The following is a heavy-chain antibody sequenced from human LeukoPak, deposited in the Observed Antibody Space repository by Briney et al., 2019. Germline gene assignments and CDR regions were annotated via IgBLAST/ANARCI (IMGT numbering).Heavy chain of an antibody. CDR1: GGSISGYY. CDR2: IYYSGST. CDR3: ASSLKLSEAYYFDY. V-gene: IGHV4-59*08. D-gene: IGHD1-7*01. J-gene: IGHJ4*02. Sequence: SETLSLTCAVSGGSISGYYWIWIRQPPGKGLEWIGYIYYSGSTNYNPSLKSRVTKSVDTSKNQFSLKLSSVTAADTAVYYCASSLKLSEAYYFDYWGQGTLVTVSS.